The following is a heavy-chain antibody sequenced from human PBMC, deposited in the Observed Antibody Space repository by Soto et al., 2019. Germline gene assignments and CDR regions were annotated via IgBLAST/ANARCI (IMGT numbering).Heavy chain of an antibody. V-gene: IGHV1-69*13. D-gene: IGHD6-19*01. CDR3: AKVRYSSPMGYYYGMDV. CDR1: RVAFSKFI. J-gene: IGHJ6*02. Sequence: SVKVSCKASRVAFSKFIVTWVRQAPGLGLEWVGGIIPIFGTANYAQKFQGRVTITADESTSTSYMEVNNLRSEDTAVYYCAKVRYSSPMGYYYGMDVWGQGTKVT. CDR2: IIPIFGTA.